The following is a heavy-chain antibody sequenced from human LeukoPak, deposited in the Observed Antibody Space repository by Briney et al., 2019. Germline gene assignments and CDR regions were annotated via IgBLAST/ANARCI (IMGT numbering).Heavy chain of an antibody. CDR3: ARDQYDTWSRRGNFDS. D-gene: IGHD3-3*01. J-gene: IGHJ4*02. V-gene: IGHV3-7*03. CDR1: GFTFSNAW. Sequence: GGSLRLSCAASGFTFSNAWMSWVRQAPGKGLEWVANIKLDGSEKNYVDSVKGRFTISRDSTKNSLYLQMNSLRAEDTAVFYCARDQYDTWSRRGNFDSWGQGTLVIVSS. CDR2: IKLDGSEK.